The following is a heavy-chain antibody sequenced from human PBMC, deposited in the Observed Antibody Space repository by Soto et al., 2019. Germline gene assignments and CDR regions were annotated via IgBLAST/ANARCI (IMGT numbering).Heavy chain of an antibody. CDR2: IIPTVGIA. CDR1: GGTFSSYT. Sequence: QVQLVQSGAEVKKPGSSVNVSCKASGGTFSSYTITWVRQAPGQGLEWVGRIIPTVGIADYAQRFQGRLTITADKSPSTAYMELNSLRSEDTAVFYCATTLNRGYDGYEFRRIWFFDIWGRGTLVTVSS. CDR3: ATTLNRGYDGYEFRRIWFFDI. V-gene: IGHV1-69*02. D-gene: IGHD5-12*01. J-gene: IGHJ2*01.